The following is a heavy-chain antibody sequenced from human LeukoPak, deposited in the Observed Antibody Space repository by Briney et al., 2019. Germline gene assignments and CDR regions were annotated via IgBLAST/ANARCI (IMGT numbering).Heavy chain of an antibody. CDR3: ARPGDIDLAGHFNH. CDR2: VYPADSDT. D-gene: IGHD7-27*01. J-gene: IGHJ1*01. CDR1: GYSFSSYF. Sequence: GEALKISCEGSGYSFSSYFIAWVRQMPGQGLEWMGIVYPADSDTRYNPSFQGQVTTSVAKSIRTAYLHWSSLKASDTAMYYCARPGDIDLAGHFNHWGQGTPVIVSS. V-gene: IGHV5-51*01.